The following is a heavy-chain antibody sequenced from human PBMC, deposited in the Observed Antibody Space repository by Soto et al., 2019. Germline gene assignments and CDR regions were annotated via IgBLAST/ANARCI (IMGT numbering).Heavy chain of an antibody. CDR3: ARVLGYCTGGNCYPDY. J-gene: IGHJ4*02. CDR1: GGSISSGGYY. D-gene: IGHD2-15*01. V-gene: IGHV4-31*03. CDR2: IYYSGYT. Sequence: SETLSLTCTVSGGSISSGGYYWSWIRQHPGKGLEWIGFIYYSGYTYYNPSLKSRVSIPVDTSKNQFSLKLSSVTAADTAVYYCARVLGYCTGGNCYPDYWGQGTLVTVSS.